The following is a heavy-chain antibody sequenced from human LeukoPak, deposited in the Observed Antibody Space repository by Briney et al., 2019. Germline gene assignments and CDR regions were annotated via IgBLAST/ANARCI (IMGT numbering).Heavy chain of an antibody. V-gene: IGHV3-23*01. CDR2: ISGSGGST. Sequence: GGSLRLSCAASGLTFSSYAMSWVRQAPGKGLEWVSAISGSGGSTYYADSVKGRFTISRDNSKNTLCLQMNSLRAEDTAVYYCAKDLRRYFDRWGQGTLVTVSS. J-gene: IGHJ4*02. CDR1: GLTFSSYA. D-gene: IGHD3-9*01. CDR3: AKDLRRYFDR.